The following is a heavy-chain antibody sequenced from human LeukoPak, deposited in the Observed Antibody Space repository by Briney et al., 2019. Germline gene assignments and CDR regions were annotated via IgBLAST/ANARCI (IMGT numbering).Heavy chain of an antibody. J-gene: IGHJ2*01. CDR2: IYYGGST. D-gene: IGHD5-18*01. CDR3: ARGPSEYYSYGKKADWYFDL. CDR1: GGSISSYY. V-gene: IGHV4-59*01. Sequence: SETLSLTCTVSGGSISSYYWSWIRQPPGKGLEWIGYIYYGGSTNYNPSLKSRVTISVDTSKNQFSLKLSSVTAADTAVYYCARGPSEYYSYGKKADWYFDLWGRGTLVTVSS.